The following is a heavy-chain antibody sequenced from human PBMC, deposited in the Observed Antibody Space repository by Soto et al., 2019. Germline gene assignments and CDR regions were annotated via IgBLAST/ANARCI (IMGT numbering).Heavy chain of an antibody. D-gene: IGHD2-21*02. V-gene: IGHV3-23*01. CDR2: ISRSGGST. CDR3: AKAICGGDCYPVWYYGMDV. J-gene: IGHJ6*02. Sequence: EVQLLESGGGLVQPGGSLRLSCSASGFTFSSYAITCVRQAPGKGLEWVSVISRSGGSTYYADSVKGRFTISRDNSKNTLYLQMNSLRAEDTAVYYCAKAICGGDCYPVWYYGMDVWGQGTTVTVSS. CDR1: GFTFSSYA.